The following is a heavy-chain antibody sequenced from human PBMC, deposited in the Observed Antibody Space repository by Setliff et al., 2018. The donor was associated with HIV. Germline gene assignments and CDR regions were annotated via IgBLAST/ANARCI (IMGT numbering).Heavy chain of an antibody. J-gene: IGHJ4*02. D-gene: IGHD3-16*02. CDR2: VYYSGST. Sequence: SETLSLTCTVFGGSMNNYYWNWIRQSPGKGLEWIGYVYYSGSTKYSPSLKSRVSISLDPSTKQVSLRLRSVTAADTAVYYCAAPRSNLYDSTIAYWGQGTLVTVS. V-gene: IGHV4-59*01. CDR3: AAPRSNLYDSTIAY. CDR1: GGSMNNYY.